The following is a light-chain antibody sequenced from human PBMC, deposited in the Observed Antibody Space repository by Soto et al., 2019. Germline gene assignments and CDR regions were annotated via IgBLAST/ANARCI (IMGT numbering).Light chain of an antibody. Sequence: DIRMTQSPSSLSASVGDRVTITCRTSQSIDSYLNWYQEKPGKAPNLLMYAASSLQSGVPSRFSGSGSGTDFTLTITSLQPEDFATYYCQQSYSTPWTFGQGTKVEVK. CDR2: AAS. J-gene: IGKJ1*01. CDR1: QSIDSY. CDR3: QQSYSTPWT. V-gene: IGKV1-39*01.